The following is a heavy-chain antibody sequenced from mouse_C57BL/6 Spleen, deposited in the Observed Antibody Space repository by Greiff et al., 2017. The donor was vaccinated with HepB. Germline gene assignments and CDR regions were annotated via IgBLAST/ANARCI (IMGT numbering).Heavy chain of an antibody. V-gene: IGHV1-39*01. CDR2: INPNYGTT. D-gene: IGHD1-1*01. J-gene: IGHJ3*01. CDR3: VTTVVTPFAY. CDR1: GYSFTDYN. Sequence: VQLKQSGPELVKPGASVKISCKASGYSFTDYNMNWVQQSHGKSLEWIGVINPNYGTTSYNQKFKGKATLTVDQTSSTAYMQLKSLTSEDSAVYYCVTTVVTPFAYWGQGTLVTVSA.